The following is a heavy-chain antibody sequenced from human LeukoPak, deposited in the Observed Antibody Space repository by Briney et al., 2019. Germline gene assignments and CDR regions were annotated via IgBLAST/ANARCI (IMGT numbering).Heavy chain of an antibody. CDR3: AKDVGSPGGFQH. J-gene: IGHJ1*01. CDR1: GFTFSSYA. CDR2: ISGSGGST. V-gene: IGHV3-23*01. Sequence: GGSLRLSCAASGFTFSSYAMSWVRQAPGKGLEWVSAISGSGGSTYYADSVKGRFTISRDNSKNTLYLQMNSLRAEDTAVYYRAKDVGSPGGFQHWGQGTLVTVSS. D-gene: IGHD3-10*01.